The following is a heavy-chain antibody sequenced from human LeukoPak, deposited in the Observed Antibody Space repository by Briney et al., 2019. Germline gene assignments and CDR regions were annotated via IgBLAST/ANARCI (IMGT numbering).Heavy chain of an antibody. CDR2: ISGSGGST. Sequence: LSGGSLGLSCAASGFTFSSYAMSWVRQAPGKGLEWVSAISGSGGSTYHADSVKGRFTISRDNSKNTLYLQMNSLRAEDTAVYYCAKDRCSGGSCYSDFDYWGQGTLVTVSS. V-gene: IGHV3-23*01. CDR1: GFTFSSYA. CDR3: AKDRCSGGSCYSDFDY. J-gene: IGHJ4*02. D-gene: IGHD2-15*01.